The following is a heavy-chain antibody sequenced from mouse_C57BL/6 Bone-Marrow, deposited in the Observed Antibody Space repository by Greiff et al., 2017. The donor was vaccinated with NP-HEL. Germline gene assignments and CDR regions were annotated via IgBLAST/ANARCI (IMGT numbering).Heavy chain of an antibody. Sequence: EVMLVESGGGLVKPGGSLKLSCAASGFTFSSYAMSWVRQTPEKRLEWVATISDGGSYTYYPDNVKGRFTISRDNAKNNLYLQMSHLKSEDTAMYYCARGWLLRYWYFDVWGTGTTVTVSS. CDR3: ARGWLLRYWYFDV. D-gene: IGHD2-3*01. J-gene: IGHJ1*03. CDR1: GFTFSSYA. CDR2: ISDGGSYT. V-gene: IGHV5-4*03.